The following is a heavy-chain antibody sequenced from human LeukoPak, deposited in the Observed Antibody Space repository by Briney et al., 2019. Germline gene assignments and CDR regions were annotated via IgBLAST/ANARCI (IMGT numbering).Heavy chain of an antibody. CDR1: GYTFTSYY. J-gene: IGHJ3*02. D-gene: IGHD4-23*01. Sequence: ASVNVSCKASGYTFTSYYMHWVRQAPGQGLEWMGIINPSGGSTSYAQKFQGRVTMTRDTSTSTVYIELGSLRSEDTAVYYCARDRSGGNSLDAFDIWGQGTMVTVSS. V-gene: IGHV1-46*01. CDR3: ARDRSGGNSLDAFDI. CDR2: INPSGGST.